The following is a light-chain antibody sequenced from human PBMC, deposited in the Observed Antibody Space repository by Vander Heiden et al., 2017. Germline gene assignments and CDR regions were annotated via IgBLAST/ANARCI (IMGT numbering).Light chain of an antibody. J-gene: IGKJ2*01. CDR3: QQDDTTPYT. Sequence: DIVMTQSPDSLAVSLGERATINCKSSQSVLYSSNNKDYLAWYQQKAGQPPKLLIYWASTRGSGVPDRFSGSGSGTDFTLTISTLQAEDVAVYYCQQDDTTPYTFGQGTKLEIK. V-gene: IGKV4-1*01. CDR2: WAS. CDR1: QSVLYSSNNKDY.